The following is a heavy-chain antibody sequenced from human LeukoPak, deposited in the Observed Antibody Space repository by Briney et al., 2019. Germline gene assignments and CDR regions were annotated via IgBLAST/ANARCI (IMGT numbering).Heavy chain of an antibody. CDR2: ISWNSGSI. J-gene: IGHJ4*02. V-gene: IGHV3-9*01. CDR1: GFIHDDYA. CDR3: EKDGGRIGGSGIPFGY. D-gene: IGHD2-15*01. Sequence: GRSLRLSSAASGFIHDDYAMHGVRQAPAKGREWVSGISWNSGSIGYAESVKGRFTFSRDNAKNCLYRQMNSVRAEHRGLYYCEKDGGRIGGSGIPFGYWGQGTLVTVSS.